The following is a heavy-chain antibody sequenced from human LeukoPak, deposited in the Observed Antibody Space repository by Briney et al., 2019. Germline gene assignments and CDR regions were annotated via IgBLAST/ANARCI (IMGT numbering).Heavy chain of an antibody. Sequence: GSLRLSCAASGFTFTTYSTAWIRQPPGKGLEWIGEINHSGSTNYNPSLKSRVTISVDTSKNQFSLKLSSVTAADTAVYHCARYCSGGSCPNAFDIWGQGTMVTVSS. V-gene: IGHV4-34*01. CDR2: INHSGST. CDR1: GFTFTTYS. J-gene: IGHJ3*02. D-gene: IGHD2-15*01. CDR3: ARYCSGGSCPNAFDI.